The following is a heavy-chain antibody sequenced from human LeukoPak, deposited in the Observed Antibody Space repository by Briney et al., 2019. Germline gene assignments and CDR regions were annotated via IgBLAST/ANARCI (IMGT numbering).Heavy chain of an antibody. CDR3: ARQSRGVVITSPFDY. Sequence: SETLSLTCTVSGGSISSGSYYWSWIRQPAGKGLEWIGRIYSSGSTNYNPPLKSRVTISVDTSKNQFSLKLSSVTAADTAVYYCARQSRGVVITSPFDYWGQGTLVTVSS. D-gene: IGHD3-22*01. V-gene: IGHV4-61*02. J-gene: IGHJ4*02. CDR2: IYSSGST. CDR1: GGSISSGSYY.